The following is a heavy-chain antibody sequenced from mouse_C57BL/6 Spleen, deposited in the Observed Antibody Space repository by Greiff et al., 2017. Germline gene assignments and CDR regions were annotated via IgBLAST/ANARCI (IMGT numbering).Heavy chain of an antibody. CDR1: GFTFSDYY. CDR2: INYDGSST. D-gene: IGHD4-1*01. CDR3: ARVNWEGAMDY. V-gene: IGHV5-16*01. Sequence: EVMLVESEGGLVQPGRSMKLSYTASGFTFSDYYMAWVRQVPEKGLEWVANINYDGSSTYYLDSLKSRFIISRDNAKNILYLQMSSLKSEDTATYYCARVNWEGAMDYWGQGTSVTVSS. J-gene: IGHJ4*01.